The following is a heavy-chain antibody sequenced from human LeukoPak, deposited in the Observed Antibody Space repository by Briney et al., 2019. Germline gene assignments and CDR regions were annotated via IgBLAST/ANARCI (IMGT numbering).Heavy chain of an antibody. V-gene: IGHV4-30-4*01. CDR2: IYYSGST. Sequence: SETLSLTCTVSGGSISSGDYYWSWIRQPPGKGLEWIGYIYYSGSTYYNPSLKSRVTISVDTSKNQFSLKLSSVTAADTAVYYCARARSSGFLFGPAYNWFDPWGQGTLVTVSS. CDR3: ARARSSGFLFGPAYNWFDP. D-gene: IGHD6-19*01. J-gene: IGHJ5*02. CDR1: GGSISSGDYY.